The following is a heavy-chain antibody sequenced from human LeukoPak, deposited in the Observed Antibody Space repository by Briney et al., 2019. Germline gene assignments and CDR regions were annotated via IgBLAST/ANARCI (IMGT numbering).Heavy chain of an antibody. CDR3: AKGQGGVPSYYYMDV. Sequence: PGGSLRLSCAASGFTFSSYVMHWVRQAPGKGLEWVSGINWNGGSTGYADSVKGRFTISRDNAKNSLYLQMNSLRAEDTALYYCAKGQGGVPSYYYMDVWGKGTTVTVSS. CDR2: INWNGGST. J-gene: IGHJ6*03. CDR1: GFTFSSYV. V-gene: IGHV3-20*04.